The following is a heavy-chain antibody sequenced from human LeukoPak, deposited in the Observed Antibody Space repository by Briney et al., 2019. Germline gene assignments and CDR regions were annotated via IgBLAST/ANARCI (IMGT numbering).Heavy chain of an antibody. D-gene: IGHD3-10*01. J-gene: IGHJ6*02. Sequence: PSETLSLTCTVSGASMTRYYWSWVRQPPGKGLEWIGYIHYTGYTDYNPSLRSRVTMSIDTSKRQFSLRLTSVTAADTAVYYCARDQALWFGELLWPYYYYGMDVWGQGTTVTVSS. CDR3: ARDQALWFGELLWPYYYYGMDV. V-gene: IGHV4-59*12. CDR1: GASMTRYY. CDR2: IHYTGYT.